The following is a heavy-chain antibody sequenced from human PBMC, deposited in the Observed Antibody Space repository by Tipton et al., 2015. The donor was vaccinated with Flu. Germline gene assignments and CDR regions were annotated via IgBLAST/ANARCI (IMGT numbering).Heavy chain of an antibody. CDR3: ANLRGTVAGANSGWFDP. CDR1: GGSFNTFA. D-gene: IGHD6-19*01. V-gene: IGHV1-69*18. CDR2: IIPIFGLA. J-gene: IGHJ5*02. Sequence: QLVQSGPEVKKPGSSVRVSCKSSGGSFNTFAITWVRQAPGQGLEWVGRIIPIFGLASYAEKFQGRVTITAGESTGTAYMELSNLRSEDTAIYYCANLRGTVAGANSGWFDPWGQGTLVTVSS.